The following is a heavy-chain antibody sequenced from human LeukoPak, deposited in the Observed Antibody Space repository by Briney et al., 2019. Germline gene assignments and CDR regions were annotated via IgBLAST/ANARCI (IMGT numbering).Heavy chain of an antibody. Sequence: GGSLRLSCAASGFTFSSYAMSWVRQAPGKGLEWVSGITGSGGTTHHADSVKGRFTISRDNAKNSLYLQMNSLRAEDTAVYYCARDPTIYYYDSSGYTDAFDIWGQGTMVTVSS. CDR1: GFTFSSYA. CDR3: ARDPTIYYYDSSGYTDAFDI. V-gene: IGHV3-23*01. D-gene: IGHD3-22*01. J-gene: IGHJ3*02. CDR2: ITGSGGTT.